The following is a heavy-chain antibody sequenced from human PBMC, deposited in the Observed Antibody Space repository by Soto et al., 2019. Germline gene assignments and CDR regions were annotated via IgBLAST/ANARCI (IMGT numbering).Heavy chain of an antibody. V-gene: IGHV3-48*01. CDR2: ISSSSSTI. CDR1: GFTFSSYS. Sequence: GGSLRLSCAASGFTFSSYSMNWVRQAPGKGLEWVSYISSSSSTIYYADSVKGRFTISRDNAKNSLYLQMNSLRAEDTAVYYCARDPTTGTVLYYYYYYYMDVWGKGTTVTVSS. J-gene: IGHJ6*03. CDR3: ARDPTTGTVLYYYYYYYMDV. D-gene: IGHD1-1*01.